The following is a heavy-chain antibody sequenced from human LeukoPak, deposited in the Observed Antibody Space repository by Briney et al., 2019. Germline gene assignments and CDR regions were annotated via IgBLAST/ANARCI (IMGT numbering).Heavy chain of an antibody. J-gene: IGHJ4*02. V-gene: IGHV3-64*01. D-gene: IGHD1-14*01. CDR1: GVIFSYYS. CDR3: AREQPAGSTDY. Sequence: PGGSLRLSCAASGVIFSYYSMHWVRQAPGKGLEYVSVISPDGRATYYTNSVKGRFTISRDNSKNTVYLQMDSLRDDDTAVYYCAREQPAGSTDYWGQGTLVTVSS. CDR2: ISPDGRAT.